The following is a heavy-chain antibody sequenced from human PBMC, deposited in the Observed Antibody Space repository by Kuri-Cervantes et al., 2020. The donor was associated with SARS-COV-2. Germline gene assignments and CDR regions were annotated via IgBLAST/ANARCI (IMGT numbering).Heavy chain of an antibody. CDR2: IYTSGST. Sequence: SETLSLTCTVSGGPISSYYWSWIRQPAGKGLEWIGRIYTSGSTNYNPSLKSRVTMSVDTSKNQFSLKLSSVTAADTAVYYCARDNVLFSGSGFDSWGRGALVTVSS. V-gene: IGHV4-4*07. D-gene: IGHD1-26*01. J-gene: IGHJ4*02. CDR3: ARDNVLFSGSGFDS. CDR1: GGPISSYY.